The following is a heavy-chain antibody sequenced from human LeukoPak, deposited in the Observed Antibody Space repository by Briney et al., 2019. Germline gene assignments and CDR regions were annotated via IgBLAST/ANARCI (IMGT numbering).Heavy chain of an antibody. V-gene: IGHV4-61*02. Sequence: PSETLSLTCTVSGGSISSGSYYWSWIRQPAGKGLEWIGRIYTSGSTNYNPSLKSRVTTSIDTSKNQLSLNLKSVTAADTAVYYCAVFPGIVGATPLRNDAFDIWGQGTMVTVSS. CDR1: GGSISSGSYY. CDR2: IYTSGST. D-gene: IGHD1-26*01. J-gene: IGHJ3*02. CDR3: AVFPGIVGATPLRNDAFDI.